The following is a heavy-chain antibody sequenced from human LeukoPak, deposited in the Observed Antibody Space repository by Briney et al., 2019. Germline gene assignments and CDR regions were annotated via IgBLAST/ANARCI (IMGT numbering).Heavy chain of an antibody. J-gene: IGHJ4*02. D-gene: IGHD3-22*01. Sequence: GGSLRLSCAASGFTFSSYSMNWVRQAPGKGLEWVSPISSSSSYIYYADSVKGRFTISRDNAKNSLYLQMNSLRAEDTAVYYCARETYDSSGYYSHPYFDYWGQGTLVTVSS. CDR3: ARETYDSSGYYSHPYFDY. V-gene: IGHV3-21*01. CDR2: ISSSSSYI. CDR1: GFTFSSYS.